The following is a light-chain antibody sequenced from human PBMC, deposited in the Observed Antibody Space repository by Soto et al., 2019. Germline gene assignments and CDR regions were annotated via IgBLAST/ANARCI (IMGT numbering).Light chain of an antibody. CDR2: EVT. Sequence: QPALTQPPSASGSPGQSVTISCTGTTSDIGAYNYVSWYQQRPGKASKLIIYEVTRRPSGVPDRIFGSKSYTTASLTVSGLQAEDEADYYCSSFAGTNSFVFGTGTNVTV. CDR3: SSFAGTNSFV. V-gene: IGLV2-8*01. CDR1: TSDIGAYNY. J-gene: IGLJ1*01.